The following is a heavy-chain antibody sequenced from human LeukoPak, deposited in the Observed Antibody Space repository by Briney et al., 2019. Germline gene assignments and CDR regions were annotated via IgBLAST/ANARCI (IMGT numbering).Heavy chain of an antibody. V-gene: IGHV1-18*01. CDR3: ASPPGYSSGWDESGFDY. J-gene: IGHJ4*02. Sequence: GASVKVSCKASGYTFTSYGISWVRQAPGQGLEWMGWISAYNGNTNYAQKLQGRVTMTTDTSTSTAYMELRSLRSEDTAVYYCASPPGYSSGWDESGFDYWGQGTLVTVSS. CDR2: ISAYNGNT. D-gene: IGHD6-19*01. CDR1: GYTFTSYG.